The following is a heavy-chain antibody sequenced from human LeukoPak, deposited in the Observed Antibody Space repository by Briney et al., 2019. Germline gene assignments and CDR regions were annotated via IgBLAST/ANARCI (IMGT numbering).Heavy chain of an antibody. CDR2: IKEDGTEK. Sequence: GGSLRLSCAASGFTFSSAWMTWVRQTPGKGLEWVANIKEDGTEKNLVDSVKGRFTISRDNTKNLLFLEMNNLRGDDTAIYYCVRESRPGGAMGLYHNLDYWGQGTLVAVSS. V-gene: IGHV3-7*01. D-gene: IGHD1-1*01. CDR1: GFTFSSAW. CDR3: VRESRPGGAMGLYHNLDY. J-gene: IGHJ4*02.